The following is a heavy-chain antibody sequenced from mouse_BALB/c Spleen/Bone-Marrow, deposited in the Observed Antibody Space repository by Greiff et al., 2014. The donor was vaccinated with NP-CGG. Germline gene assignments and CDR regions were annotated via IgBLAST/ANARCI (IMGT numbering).Heavy chain of an antibody. CDR2: ISSGDGYI. CDR1: GFTFSSYG. D-gene: IGHD1-1*01. J-gene: IGHJ3*01. Sequence: EVQGVESGGALVKPGGSLKLSCAASGFTFSSYGMSWVRQTPDKRLEWVATISSGDGYIYYPDSVKGRFTISRDNAKNTLYLQMSSLTSEDSAMYYCARQRGGGYYGFFAYWGQGTLVTVSA. CDR3: ARQRGGGYYGFFAY. V-gene: IGHV5-6*01.